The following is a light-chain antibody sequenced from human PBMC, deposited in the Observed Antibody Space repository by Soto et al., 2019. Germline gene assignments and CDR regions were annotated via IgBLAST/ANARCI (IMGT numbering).Light chain of an antibody. CDR2: GAS. J-gene: IGKJ2*01. CDR1: QSVGNN. CDR3: QQYNSYPVT. V-gene: IGKV3-15*01. Sequence: EIVMTQSPATLSVSPGETATLSCRASQSVGNNLAWYQQKPGQAPRLLIYGASTRATGIPARFSGSGSGTEFTRTISSLQSDDFATYYCQQYNSYPVTFGQGTKLEIK.